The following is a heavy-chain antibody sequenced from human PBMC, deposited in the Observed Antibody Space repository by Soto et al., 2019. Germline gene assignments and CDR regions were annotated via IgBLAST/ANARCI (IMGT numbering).Heavy chain of an antibody. CDR3: ARAPIPNWNYYGMDV. CDR2: IYYSGST. V-gene: IGHV4-31*03. CDR1: GGFVNSGGYH. Sequence: QVQLQESGPGQVKPSQTLSLTCTVSGGFVNSGGYHWSWIRQHPGKGLEWIGDIYYSGSTYYNPSLKSRVTISIDTSTNHFSLHLSALTAADTAVYYCARAPIPNWNYYGMDVWGQGTTVTFSS. J-gene: IGHJ6*02. D-gene: IGHD1-1*01.